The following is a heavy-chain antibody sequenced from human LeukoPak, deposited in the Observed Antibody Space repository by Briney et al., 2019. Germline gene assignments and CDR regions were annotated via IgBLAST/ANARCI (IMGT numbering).Heavy chain of an antibody. Sequence: GGSLRLSCAASGFTFSDYYMSWIRRAPGKGREWVSYISSSGSTIYYADSVNGRCTISRNNAKNSLYLQMNSLRAEDTAVYYCARVPTVTSTHDAFDIWGQGTMVTVSS. D-gene: IGHD4-17*01. CDR3: ARVPTVTSTHDAFDI. V-gene: IGHV3-11*01. CDR2: ISSSGSTI. J-gene: IGHJ3*02. CDR1: GFTFSDYY.